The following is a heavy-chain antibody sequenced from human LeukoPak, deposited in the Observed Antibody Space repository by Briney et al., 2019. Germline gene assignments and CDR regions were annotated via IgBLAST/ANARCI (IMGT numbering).Heavy chain of an antibody. J-gene: IGHJ4*02. Sequence: SETLSLTCTVSGGSINSYYWSWIRQPPGKGLEWIGYIYYSGSTNYNPSLKSRVTISVDTSKNQFSLKLSSVTAADTAVYYCARLSSSGSYLYYWGQGTLVTVSS. CDR1: GGSINSYY. D-gene: IGHD3-10*01. CDR3: ARLSSSGSYLYY. CDR2: IYYSGST. V-gene: IGHV4-59*08.